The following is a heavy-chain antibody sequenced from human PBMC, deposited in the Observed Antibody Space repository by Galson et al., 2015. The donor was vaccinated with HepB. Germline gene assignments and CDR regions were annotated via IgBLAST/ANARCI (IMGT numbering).Heavy chain of an antibody. V-gene: IGHV3-74*01. CDR3: ARGGPYYYDSSGYYFFDY. D-gene: IGHD3-22*01. CDR2: INSDGSSA. Sequence: SLRLSCAASGFTFSSYWMHWVRQAPGKGLVWVSRINSDGSSATYADSVKGRFTISRDNAENTLYLQMNSLRAEDTAVYYCARGGPYYYDSSGYYFFDYWGQGTLVTVSS. CDR1: GFTFSSYW. J-gene: IGHJ4*02.